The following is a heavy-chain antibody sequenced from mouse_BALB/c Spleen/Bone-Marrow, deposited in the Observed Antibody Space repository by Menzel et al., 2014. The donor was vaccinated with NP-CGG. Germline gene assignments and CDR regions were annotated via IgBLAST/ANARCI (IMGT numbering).Heavy chain of an antibody. CDR3: ARVGFSFDY. V-gene: IGHV1-80*01. D-gene: IGHD3-1*01. CDR1: GYAFSTYW. CDR2: IYPGDGDT. Sequence: VKLQESGAELVRPGSSVKISCKASGYAFSTYWMNWVKQRPGQGLEWIGQIYPGDGDTNYNEKSKGKATLTADKSSSTASIQLSSLTSEDSAVYFCARVGFSFDYWGQGTTLTVSS. J-gene: IGHJ2*01.